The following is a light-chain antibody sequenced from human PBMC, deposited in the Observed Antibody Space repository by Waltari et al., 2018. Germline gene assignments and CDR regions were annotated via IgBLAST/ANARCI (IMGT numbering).Light chain of an antibody. V-gene: IGKV3-15*01. CDR3: QQSKTLPLT. CDR1: PSVSSD. CDR2: GAS. J-gene: IGKJ4*01. Sequence: EIVMTQSPATLSVSPGERATLSCRASPSVSSDLAWYQQKPGQAPRLLIYGASTRATGIPARFSGSGSATEFTLTISSLQSEDFATYYCQQSKTLPLTFGGGTRVEI.